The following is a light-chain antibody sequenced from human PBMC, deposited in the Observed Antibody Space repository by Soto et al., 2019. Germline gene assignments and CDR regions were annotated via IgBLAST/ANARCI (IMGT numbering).Light chain of an antibody. V-gene: IGLV4-69*01. CDR3: QTWGTGIVV. CDR1: SGHSNYA. Sequence: QPVLTQSPSASASLGASVKLTCTLSSGHSNYAIAWHQQQPEKGPRYLMKLNSDGSHGKGDGIPDRFSGSSSGAERYLTISSLQSEDEADYYCQTWGTGIVVFGGGTKLTVL. J-gene: IGLJ2*01. CDR2: LNSDGSH.